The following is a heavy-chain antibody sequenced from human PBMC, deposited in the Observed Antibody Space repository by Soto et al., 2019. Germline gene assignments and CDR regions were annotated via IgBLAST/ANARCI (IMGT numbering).Heavy chain of an antibody. V-gene: IGHV4-59*02. CDR3: ARGPGWSDEYFQD. CDR1: GASVNSYY. D-gene: IGHD3-3*01. Sequence: QVQLQESGPGLVKPSETLSLTCTVSGASVNSYYWNWIRQSPGKGLEWIGYIYHSGSTNYNPSLKGRVTISVDTTKNKFSLKLSSVTAADTAVYYCARGPGWSDEYFQDWGQGTLVTVSS. CDR2: IYHSGST. J-gene: IGHJ1*01.